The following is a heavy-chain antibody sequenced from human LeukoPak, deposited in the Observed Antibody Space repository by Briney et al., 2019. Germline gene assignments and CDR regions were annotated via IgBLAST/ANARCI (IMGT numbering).Heavy chain of an antibody. V-gene: IGHV3-23*01. J-gene: IGHJ5*02. CDR3: AKDPRRTGTANWFDP. Sequence: GGSLRLSCAASGFAFSSYAMSWVRQAPGKGLEWVSAISGSGGSTYYADSVEGRFTISRDNSKNTLYLQMNSLRAEDTAVYYCAKDPRRTGTANWFDPWGQGTLVTVSS. CDR2: ISGSGGST. CDR1: GFAFSSYA. D-gene: IGHD1-7*01.